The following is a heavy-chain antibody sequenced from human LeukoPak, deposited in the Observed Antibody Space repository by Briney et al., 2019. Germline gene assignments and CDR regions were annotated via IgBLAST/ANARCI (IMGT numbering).Heavy chain of an antibody. CDR2: INWNGGST. D-gene: IGHD3-3*01. V-gene: IGHV3-20*04. Sequence: GGSLRLSCAASGFTFDDYGMSWVRQAPGKGLEWVSGINWNGGSTGYADSVKGRFTISRDNAKNSLYLQMNSLRAEDTAVYYCARFGDFWSGAYYMDVWGKGTTVTVSS. CDR1: GFTFDDYG. CDR3: ARFGDFWSGAYYMDV. J-gene: IGHJ6*03.